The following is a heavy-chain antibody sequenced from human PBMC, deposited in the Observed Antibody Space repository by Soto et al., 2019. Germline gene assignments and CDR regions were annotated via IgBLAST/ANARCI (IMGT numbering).Heavy chain of an antibody. CDR3: AKDGYYDFWSGYYGGGHYYYMDL. V-gene: IGHV3-23*01. D-gene: IGHD3-3*01. J-gene: IGHJ6*03. Sequence: GGSLGLSCAASGFTFSSYAMSWVRQAPGKGLEWVSAISGSGGSTYYADSVKGRFTISRDNSKNTLYLQMNSLRAEDTAVYYCAKDGYYDFWSGYYGGGHYYYMDLWGKGTTVTVSS. CDR1: GFTFSSYA. CDR2: ISGSGGST.